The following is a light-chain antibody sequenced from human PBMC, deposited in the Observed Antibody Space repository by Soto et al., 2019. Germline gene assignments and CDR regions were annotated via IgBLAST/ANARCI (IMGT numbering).Light chain of an antibody. J-gene: IGKJ4*01. V-gene: IGKV3-15*01. CDR3: QQYNDWPPVT. Sequence: IVMSQSPGTPSVSPGERATLSCRASQSVSSNLAWYQQKPGQAPRLLIYGASTRATGIPARFSGRGSGTEFTLTISSLQSEDFAVYYCQQYNDWPPVTFGGGTKVDIK. CDR1: QSVSSN. CDR2: GAS.